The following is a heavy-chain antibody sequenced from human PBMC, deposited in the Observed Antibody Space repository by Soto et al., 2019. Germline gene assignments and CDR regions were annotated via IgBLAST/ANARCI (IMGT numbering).Heavy chain of an antibody. Sequence: EVQLVESGGGLVQPGGSLRLSCAASGFTFSSYWMSWVRQAPGKGLEWVANIKQDGSEKYYVDSVKGRFTISRDNAKNSLYLQMNSLGAEDTAVYYCARDRPIAVAGGADYWGQGTLVTVSS. D-gene: IGHD6-19*01. V-gene: IGHV3-7*05. CDR3: ARDRPIAVAGGADY. CDR2: IKQDGSEK. CDR1: GFTFSSYW. J-gene: IGHJ4*02.